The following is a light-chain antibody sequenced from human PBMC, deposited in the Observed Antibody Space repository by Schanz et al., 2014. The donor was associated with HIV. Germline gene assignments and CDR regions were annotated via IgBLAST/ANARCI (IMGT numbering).Light chain of an antibody. Sequence: EVVMTQSPATLSVSPGERATLSCRASQSVSNNLAWYQQTPGQVPRLLIYGASTRATGVPARFSGSGSGTDFTLTISRLEPEDFAVYYCQQYGGSPWTFGQGTKLEI. CDR2: GAS. CDR1: QSVSNN. J-gene: IGKJ2*01. CDR3: QQYGGSPWT. V-gene: IGKV3-15*01.